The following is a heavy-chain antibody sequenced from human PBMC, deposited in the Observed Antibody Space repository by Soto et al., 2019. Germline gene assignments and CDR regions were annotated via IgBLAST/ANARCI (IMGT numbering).Heavy chain of an antibody. CDR1: GYTMNTYG. V-gene: IGHV1-18*01. J-gene: IGHJ4*02. CDR2: IKPNNGNT. Sequence: QVQLVQSGDEVKKPGASVKVSCKASGYTMNTYGITWVRQAPGQGLEWMGWIKPNNGNTEYAQKVQGRVTMTTDTSTTTAFMGLRSLRSDDTAVYYCARGAYGEVSFDYWGQGTLVAVSS. CDR3: ARGAYGEVSFDY. D-gene: IGHD3-16*02.